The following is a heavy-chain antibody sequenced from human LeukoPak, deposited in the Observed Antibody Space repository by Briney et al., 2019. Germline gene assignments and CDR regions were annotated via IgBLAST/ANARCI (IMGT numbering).Heavy chain of an antibody. Sequence: PGGSLRLSCAGSGFTFSSYSMNWVRQAPGKRLEWVSSISSSSSYIYYADSVKGRFTTSRYNAKNSLYLQMNSLRAEDTAVYYCARDGGYSYGYFWFDPWGQGTLVTVSS. J-gene: IGHJ5*02. CDR3: ARDGGYSYGYFWFDP. CDR2: ISSSSSYI. D-gene: IGHD5-18*01. CDR1: GFTFSSYS. V-gene: IGHV3-21*01.